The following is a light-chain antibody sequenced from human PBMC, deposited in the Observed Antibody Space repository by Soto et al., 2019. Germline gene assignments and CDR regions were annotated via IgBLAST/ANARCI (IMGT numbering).Light chain of an antibody. Sequence: DIPLTQSPSSLSAAVGDRVTITCRASQAILTYLNWLQQKAGTAPEVLIYDASGLRSGVPSRFTGSGSATDFTLTITRLQREDAGIYLCQQTFALDVTFGGGTKV. CDR1: QAILTY. CDR3: QQTFALDVT. J-gene: IGKJ4*01. CDR2: DAS. V-gene: IGKV1-39*01.